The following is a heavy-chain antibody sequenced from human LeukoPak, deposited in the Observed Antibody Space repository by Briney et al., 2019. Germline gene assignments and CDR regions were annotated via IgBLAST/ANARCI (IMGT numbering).Heavy chain of an antibody. D-gene: IGHD2-21*02. Sequence: GGSLRLSCAASGFTFSDYGLSWFRQAPGKGLEWVSAITSGGGSTYYADSVEGRFTISRDNSKNTLYLQMNSLRAEDTALYYCAKDGTGCGGDCYSDYWGQGTLVTVSS. CDR2: ITSGGGST. CDR3: AKDGTGCGGDCYSDY. V-gene: IGHV3-23*01. J-gene: IGHJ4*02. CDR1: GFTFSDYG.